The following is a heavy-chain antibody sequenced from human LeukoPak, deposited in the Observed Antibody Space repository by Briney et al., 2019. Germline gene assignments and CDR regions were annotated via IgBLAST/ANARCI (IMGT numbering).Heavy chain of an antibody. D-gene: IGHD1-26*01. V-gene: IGHV1-18*01. J-gene: IGHJ5*02. CDR2: ISAYNGNT. CDR3: ARGQHSESYFADWFDP. Sequence: ASVKVSCKASGYTFTSYGINWVRQAPGQGLEWMGWISAYNGNTNYEQKLQGRVTMTTDTSTNTAYMELRSLTSDDTALYYCARGQHSESYFADWFDPWGQGTLVTVSS. CDR1: GYTFTSYG.